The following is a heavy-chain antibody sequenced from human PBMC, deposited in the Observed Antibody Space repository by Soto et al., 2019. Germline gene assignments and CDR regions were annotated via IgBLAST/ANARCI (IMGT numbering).Heavy chain of an antibody. Sequence: GESRKISCKGSGYSFTTYWIGWVRQMPGKGLEWMGIIYPGDSDTRYSPSFQGQVTISADKSINTAYLQWSSLKASDTAMYYCARSMTTVTTDGAFDIWGQGTMVTVSS. CDR1: GYSFTTYW. CDR3: ARSMTTVTTDGAFDI. CDR2: IYPGDSDT. J-gene: IGHJ3*02. V-gene: IGHV5-51*01. D-gene: IGHD4-4*01.